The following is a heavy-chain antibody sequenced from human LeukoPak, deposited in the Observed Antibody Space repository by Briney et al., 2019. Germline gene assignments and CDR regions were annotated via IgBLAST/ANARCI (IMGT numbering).Heavy chain of an antibody. CDR1: GGSISSGDYY. CDR2: VFYSKST. CDR3: ARVWSSGSSKIDY. J-gene: IGHJ4*02. D-gene: IGHD6-19*01. Sequence: PSETLSLTCTVSGGSISSGDYYWSWIRQPPGKGLEWIGSVFYSKSTYYNPSLKSRVTISIDTSKNQFSLRLTSVTAADTAVYYCARVWSSGSSKIDYWGQGTLVTVSS. V-gene: IGHV4-39*07.